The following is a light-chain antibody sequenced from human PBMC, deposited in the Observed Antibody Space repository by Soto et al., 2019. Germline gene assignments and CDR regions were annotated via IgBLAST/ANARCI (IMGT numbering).Light chain of an antibody. CDR1: QSVSSN. CDR2: GAS. J-gene: IGKJ1*01. V-gene: IGKV3-15*01. CDR3: QQYNNWPKT. Sequence: EIVVTQSPATLSVSPGERATLSCRASQSVSSNLAWYQQKPGQAPRLLIYGASTRDTGIAARFSGSGSGTEFTLTISSLQSEDFAVYYCQQYNNWPKTFGQGTKVEIK.